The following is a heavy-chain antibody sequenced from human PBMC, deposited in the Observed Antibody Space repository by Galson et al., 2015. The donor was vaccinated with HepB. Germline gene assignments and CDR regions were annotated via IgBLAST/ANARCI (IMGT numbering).Heavy chain of an antibody. D-gene: IGHD3-3*01. Sequence: SVKVSCKASGYTFTSYAMNWVRQAPGQGLEWMGWINTNTGNPTYAQGFTGRFVFSLDTSVSTAYLQISSLKAEDTAVYYCARERDITIFGVVTSPDAFDIWGQGTMVTVSS. CDR3: ARERDITIFGVVTSPDAFDI. J-gene: IGHJ3*02. V-gene: IGHV7-4-1*02. CDR2: INTNTGNP. CDR1: GYTFTSYA.